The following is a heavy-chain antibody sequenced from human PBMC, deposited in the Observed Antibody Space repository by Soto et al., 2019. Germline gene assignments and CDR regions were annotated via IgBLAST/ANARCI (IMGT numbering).Heavy chain of an antibody. D-gene: IGHD3-3*01. CDR2: IYYNGST. J-gene: IGHJ4*02. V-gene: IGHV4-59*08. Sequence: SETLSLTCTVSGGSISSYYWSWIRQPPGKGLEWIGYIYYNGSTNSNPSLKSRVTISVDSSKNQFSLKLSSVTAADTAVFYCARHTDDFWSDYPTQNDYWGQGLLVTVSS. CDR3: ARHTDDFWSDYPTQNDY. CDR1: GGSISSYY.